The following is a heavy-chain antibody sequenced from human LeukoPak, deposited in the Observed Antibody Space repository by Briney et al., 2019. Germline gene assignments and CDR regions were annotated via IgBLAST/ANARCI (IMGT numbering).Heavy chain of an antibody. D-gene: IGHD3-3*01. CDR3: VSGFLQWLY. V-gene: IGHV3-7*01. J-gene: IGHJ4*02. CDR1: GFSFSSYW. CDR2: INPDGSNM. Sequence: GGSLRLSCAASGFSFSSYWMSWVRQAPGKGLEWVANINPDGSNMLYVDSVKGRFTISRDNAKNSLYPQMNNLRAEDTAVYFCVSGFLQWLYWGQGTLVTVSS.